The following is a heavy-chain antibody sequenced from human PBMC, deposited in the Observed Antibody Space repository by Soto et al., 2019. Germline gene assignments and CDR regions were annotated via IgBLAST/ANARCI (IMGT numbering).Heavy chain of an antibody. CDR1: GDSMATGGHY. CDR2: VYYSGAT. Sequence: QVHLQESGPGLVRPSQTLSLTCTVSGDSMATGGHYYNWIRQVPGKGLEWIGYVYYSGATPYTPSPRARATISRDTSKNQFSLRLISVTAADTALYYCARDKDLQPTVWGFWGQGIQVTVSS. CDR3: ARDKDLQPTVWGF. J-gene: IGHJ4*02. V-gene: IGHV4-31*03. D-gene: IGHD3-16*01.